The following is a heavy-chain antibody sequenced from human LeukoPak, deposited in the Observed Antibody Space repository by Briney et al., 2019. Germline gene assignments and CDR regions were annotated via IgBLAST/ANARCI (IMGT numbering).Heavy chain of an antibody. CDR3: AKNPVKGIAVAGTSYNWFDP. CDR1: GFTVSSNY. D-gene: IGHD6-19*01. CDR2: IYSGGST. Sequence: GGSLRLSCAASGFTVSSNYMSWVRQAPGKGLEWVSVIYSGGSTYYADSVKGRFTISRDNSKNTLYLQMNSLRAEDTAVYYCAKNPVKGIAVAGTSYNWFDPWGQGTLVTVSS. V-gene: IGHV3-66*01. J-gene: IGHJ5*02.